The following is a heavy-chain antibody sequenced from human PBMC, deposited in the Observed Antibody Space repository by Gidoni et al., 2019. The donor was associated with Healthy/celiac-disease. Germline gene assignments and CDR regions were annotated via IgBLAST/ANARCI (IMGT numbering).Heavy chain of an antibody. V-gene: IGHV4-59*01. CDR3: ARGGQITMIVVVSPGAFDI. CDR2: IYYSGST. CDR1: GGSISRYY. Sequence: QVQLQESGPGLVKPSETLSLTCTVSGGSISRYYWSWIRQPPGKGLEWIGYIYYSGSTNYNPSLKSRVTISVDTSKNQFSLKLSSVTAADTAVYYCARGGQITMIVVVSPGAFDIWGQGTMVTVSS. J-gene: IGHJ3*02. D-gene: IGHD3-22*01.